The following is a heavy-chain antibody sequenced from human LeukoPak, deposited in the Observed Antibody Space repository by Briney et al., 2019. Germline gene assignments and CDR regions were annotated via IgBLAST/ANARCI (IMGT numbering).Heavy chain of an antibody. V-gene: IGHV4-59*01. J-gene: IGHJ4*02. Sequence: PSETLSLTCTVSGGSISSYYWSWIRQPPGKELEWIGYIYYSGSTNYNPSLKSRVTISVDTSKNQFSLKLSSVTAADTAVYYCAREGGLNYDSSGYYYVGSSGPFDYWGQGTLVTVSS. CDR2: IYYSGST. CDR1: GGSISSYY. CDR3: AREGGLNYDSSGYYYVGSSGPFDY. D-gene: IGHD3-22*01.